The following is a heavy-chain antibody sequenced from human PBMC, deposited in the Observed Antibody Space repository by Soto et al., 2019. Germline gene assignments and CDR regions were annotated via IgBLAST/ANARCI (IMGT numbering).Heavy chain of an antibody. V-gene: IGHV5-51*01. D-gene: IGHD4-4*01. CDR2: IYPGDSDT. CDR3: ARVPTDTTCGAYYGRDV. CDR1: GYSFTSYW. Sequence: GESLKISCKGSGYSFTSYWIGWVRQMPGKGLEWMGIIYPGDSDTRYSPSFQGQVTISADKSISTAYLQWSSLKASDTAMYYCARVPTDTTCGAYYGRDVWGQGTTVTVSS. J-gene: IGHJ6*02.